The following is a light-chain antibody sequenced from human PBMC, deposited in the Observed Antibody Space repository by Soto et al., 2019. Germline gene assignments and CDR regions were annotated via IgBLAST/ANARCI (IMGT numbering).Light chain of an antibody. CDR3: SSYTTSGTPYV. V-gene: IGLV2-14*03. Sequence: QSVLTQPASVSGSPGQSITISCTGTTSDVGGFNFVSWYQQHPGKAPRLMIYDVTYRPSGVSSRFSGSKSGNTASLTISGLQPEEESDYYCSSYTTSGTPYVFGTGTKLTVL. CDR2: DVT. J-gene: IGLJ1*01. CDR1: TSDVGGFNF.